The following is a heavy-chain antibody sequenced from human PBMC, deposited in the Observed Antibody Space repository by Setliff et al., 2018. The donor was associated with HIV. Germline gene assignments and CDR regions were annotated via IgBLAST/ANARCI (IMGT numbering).Heavy chain of an antibody. V-gene: IGHV4-4*07. J-gene: IGHJ3*02. CDR3: ARLGGYYYGDAFDI. D-gene: IGHD3-22*01. CDR2: FDSSGGT. Sequence: SETLSLTCTVSGGSISSYYWSWIRQPAGKGLEWIGRFDSSGGTDYNPSLKSRVTISKDTSKNQFSLKLSSVTAADTAVYYCARLGGYYYGDAFDIWGQGTMVTVSS. CDR1: GGSISSYY.